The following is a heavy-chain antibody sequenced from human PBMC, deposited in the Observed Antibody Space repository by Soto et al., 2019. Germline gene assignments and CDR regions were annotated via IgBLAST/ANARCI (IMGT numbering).Heavy chain of an antibody. CDR3: ARDLSDFDSSGYYPSPTVY. Sequence: SVKVSCKASGGTFSSYAISWVRQAPGQGLEWMGGIIPIFGTANYAQKFQGRVTITADESTSTAYMELSSLRSEDTAVYYCARDLSDFDSSGYYPSPTVYWGQGTLVTVSS. CDR2: IIPIFGTA. V-gene: IGHV1-69*13. D-gene: IGHD3-22*01. CDR1: GGTFSSYA. J-gene: IGHJ4*02.